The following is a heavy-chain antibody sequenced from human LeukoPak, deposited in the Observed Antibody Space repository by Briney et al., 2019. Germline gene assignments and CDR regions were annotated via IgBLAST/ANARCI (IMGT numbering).Heavy chain of an antibody. CDR3: ARDEEQLNV. Sequence: GGPQTLPCAASRLTFSKYWMSWAPKAPGRGLEWVANIKLDGSEKNYVDAVKGRFTISRDNAKNSFYLQRNSLRVEDTAVYYCARDEEQLNVWGEGTMVTVS. J-gene: IGHJ3*01. CDR1: RLTFSKYW. CDR2: IKLDGSEK. D-gene: IGHD6-19*01. V-gene: IGHV3-7*01.